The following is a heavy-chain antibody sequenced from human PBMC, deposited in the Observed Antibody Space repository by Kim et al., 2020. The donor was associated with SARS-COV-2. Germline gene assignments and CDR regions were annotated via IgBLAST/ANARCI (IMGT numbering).Heavy chain of an antibody. CDR1: GGSISSSNW. CDR2: IYHSGRT. D-gene: IGHD6-13*01. V-gene: IGHV4-4*02. J-gene: IGHJ5*02. CDR3: AREGSLSSSWYGVVHNWFDP. Sequence: SETLSLTCAVSGGSISSSNWWSWVRQPPGKGLEWIGEIYHSGRTNYNPSLKSRVTISVDKSKNQFSLKLSSVTAADTAVYYCAREGSLSSSWYGVVHNWFDPWGQGTLVTVSS.